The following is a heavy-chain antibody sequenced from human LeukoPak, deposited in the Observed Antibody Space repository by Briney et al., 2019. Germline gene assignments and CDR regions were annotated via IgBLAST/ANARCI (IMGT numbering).Heavy chain of an antibody. D-gene: IGHD1-14*01. J-gene: IGHJ4*02. CDR3: ARGTLNIPGEHGAFDY. CDR2: ISRSDSTI. V-gene: IGHV3-11*04. CDR1: GFTFSDYY. Sequence: PGGSLRLSCAASGFTFSDYYMSWIRQAPGKGLECISYISRSDSTIYYADSVKGRFTISRDNAKNSLYLQMNSLRAEDTAVYYCARGTLNIPGEHGAFDYWGQGTLVTVSS.